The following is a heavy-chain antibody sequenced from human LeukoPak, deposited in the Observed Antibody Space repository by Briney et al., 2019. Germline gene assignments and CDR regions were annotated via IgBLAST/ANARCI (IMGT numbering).Heavy chain of an antibody. D-gene: IGHD6-19*01. CDR1: GGSISSSSYY. V-gene: IGHV4-39*07. CDR3: ARKSPSAVVDY. Sequence: PSETLSLTCTVSGGSISSSSYYWGWIRQPPGKGLEWIGSIYYSGSTYYNPSLKSRVTISVDTSKNQFSLKLSSVTAADTAVYYCARKSPSAVVDYWGQGTLVTVSS. J-gene: IGHJ4*02. CDR2: IYYSGST.